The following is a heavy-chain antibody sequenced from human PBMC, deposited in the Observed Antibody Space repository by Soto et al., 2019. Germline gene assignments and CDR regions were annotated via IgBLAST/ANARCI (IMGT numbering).Heavy chain of an antibody. D-gene: IGHD6-19*01. Sequence: QMQLVQSGPEVKKPGTSVKVSCKASGFTFTSSAMQWVRQARGQRLEWIGWIVVGSGNTNYAQKFQERVTITRDMSTSTAYMELSSLRSEDTAVYYCAAAPRGQWLPGWYFDLWGRGTLVTVSS. CDR3: AAAPRGQWLPGWYFDL. J-gene: IGHJ2*01. V-gene: IGHV1-58*02. CDR1: GFTFTSSA. CDR2: IVVGSGNT.